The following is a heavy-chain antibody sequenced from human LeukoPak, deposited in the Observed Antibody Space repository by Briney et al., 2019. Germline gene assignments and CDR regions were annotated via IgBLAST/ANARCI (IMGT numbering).Heavy chain of an antibody. J-gene: IGHJ5*02. Sequence: GGSLRLSCAASGFTFSSYSMNWVRQAPGKGLEWVSAISGSGGSTYYADSVKGRFTISRDNSKNTLYLQMNSLRAEDTAVYYCAKDVVDSSSWYSSWFDPWGQGTLVTVSS. CDR2: ISGSGGST. V-gene: IGHV3-23*01. D-gene: IGHD6-13*01. CDR3: AKDVVDSSSWYSSWFDP. CDR1: GFTFSSYS.